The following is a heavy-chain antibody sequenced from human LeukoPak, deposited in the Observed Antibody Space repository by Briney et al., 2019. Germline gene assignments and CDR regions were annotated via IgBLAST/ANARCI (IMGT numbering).Heavy chain of an antibody. CDR1: GYTFSNYG. V-gene: IGHV1-18*04. Sequence: ASVNVSCKASGYTFSNYGISWVRQAPGLGLEWMGWTSYNGNTNYAQKFQDRVTITTDTSTTTAYMELRSLESDDTAVYYCARHSGSGWQALGYWGQGTLVTVSS. CDR3: ARHSGSGWQALGY. J-gene: IGHJ4*02. D-gene: IGHD6-19*01. CDR2: TSYNGNT.